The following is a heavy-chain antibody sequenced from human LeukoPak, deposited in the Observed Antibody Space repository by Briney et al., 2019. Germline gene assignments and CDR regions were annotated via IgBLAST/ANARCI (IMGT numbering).Heavy chain of an antibody. V-gene: IGHV3-7*01. CDR2: INRDGGAQ. CDR3: ARDGIPTYAFDI. Sequence: GGSLRLSCSASGFTFSSFWMSWVRQAPGKGLEWMANINRDGGAQNYVDSVKGRFTISRDNAKNSLFLQMNNLRAEDTALYYCARDGIPTYAFDIWGQGTMVTVSP. D-gene: IGHD1-26*01. J-gene: IGHJ3*02. CDR1: GFTFSSFW.